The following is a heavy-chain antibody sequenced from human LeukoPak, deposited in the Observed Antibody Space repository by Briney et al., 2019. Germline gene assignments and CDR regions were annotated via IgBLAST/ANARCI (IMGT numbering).Heavy chain of an antibody. Sequence: PSGTLSLTCSVSGGSVSRSDSYWGWIRQPPGKGLEWIGTIYYSGRTYYSPSLKSRVTMSVDPSNNQFSLNLRSVTAADTALYYCARRRYYDGSGYLEWGQGTLLSVSS. CDR2: IYYSGRT. CDR1: GGSVSRSDSY. V-gene: IGHV4-39*01. J-gene: IGHJ1*01. D-gene: IGHD3-22*01. CDR3: ARRRYYDGSGYLE.